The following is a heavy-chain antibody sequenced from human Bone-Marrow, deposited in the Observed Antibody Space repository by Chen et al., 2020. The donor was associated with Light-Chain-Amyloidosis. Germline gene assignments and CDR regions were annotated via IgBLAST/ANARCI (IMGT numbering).Heavy chain of an antibody. D-gene: IGHD1-1*01. V-gene: IGHV3-9*01. Sequence: EVQMVESGGGLVQPGRSLRLSCVTSGFTYKKWAIHWVRQAPGKGLEWLSGFDYNSGRKDYADSVRGRFTVSSDSSKNSLFLEMNSLRVEDTALYYCTQDGVPGGADFWGPGTMVTVSS. CDR2: FDYNSGRK. J-gene: IGHJ4*02. CDR3: TQDGVPGGADF. CDR1: GFTYKKWA.